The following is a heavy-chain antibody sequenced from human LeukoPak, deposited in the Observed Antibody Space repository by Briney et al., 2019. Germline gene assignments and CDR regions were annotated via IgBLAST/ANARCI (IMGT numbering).Heavy chain of an antibody. V-gene: IGHV3-49*03. CDR2: IASKTYGGTA. CDR1: GYSISSGYY. CDR3: SRDQTPYY. J-gene: IGHJ4*02. Sequence: LSLTCTVSGYSISSGYYWGWIRQAPGKGLEWVGFIASKTYGGTAEYAASVKGGFTISRDDSKSIAYLQMNSLKTEDTAVYFCSRDQTPYYWGQGTLVTVSS.